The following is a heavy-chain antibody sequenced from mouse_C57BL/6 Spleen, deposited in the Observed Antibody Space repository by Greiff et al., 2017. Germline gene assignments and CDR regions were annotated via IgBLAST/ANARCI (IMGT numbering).Heavy chain of an antibody. Sequence: VQLQQSGAELARPGASVKLSCKASGYTFTSYGISWVKQRTGQGLEWIGEIYPRSGNTYYNEKFKGKATLTADKSSSTAYMELRSLTSEDSAVYFCASPPYYYGSSPAWFAYWGQGTLVTVSA. V-gene: IGHV1-81*01. D-gene: IGHD1-1*01. CDR3: ASPPYYYGSSPAWFAY. CDR2: IYPRSGNT. CDR1: GYTFTSYG. J-gene: IGHJ3*01.